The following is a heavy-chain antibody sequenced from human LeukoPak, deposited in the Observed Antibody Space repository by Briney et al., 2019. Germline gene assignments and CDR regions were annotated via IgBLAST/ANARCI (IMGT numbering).Heavy chain of an antibody. V-gene: IGHV3-74*01. D-gene: IGHD3-3*01. CDR1: GFTFSNHF. CDR2: IKGDGIST. Sequence: PGESLRLSCSTSGFTFSNHFMHWVRHAPGQGLVWVSRIKGDGISTNYADSVKGRFTISRDIAKNTLYLQMNSLRAEDTGVYYCAKDHYWSIDYWGRGTLVTVSS. CDR3: AKDHYWSIDY. J-gene: IGHJ4*02.